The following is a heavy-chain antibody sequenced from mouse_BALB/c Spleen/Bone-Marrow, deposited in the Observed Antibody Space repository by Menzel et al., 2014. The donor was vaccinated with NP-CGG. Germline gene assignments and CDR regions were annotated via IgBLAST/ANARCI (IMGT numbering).Heavy chain of an antibody. CDR2: ISSGSSTI. CDR1: GFTFSSFG. D-gene: IGHD1-1*01. Sequence: EVKLVESGGCFVQLGGSRKLSCAASGFTFSSFGMHWVRQAPEKGLEWVAYISSGSSTIYYADTVMGRFTISRDNTKNTLFLQMTSLRSEDTAMYYCARSGSSSGYFDYWGQGTTRTVSS. J-gene: IGHJ2*01. V-gene: IGHV5-17*02. CDR3: ARSGSSSGYFDY.